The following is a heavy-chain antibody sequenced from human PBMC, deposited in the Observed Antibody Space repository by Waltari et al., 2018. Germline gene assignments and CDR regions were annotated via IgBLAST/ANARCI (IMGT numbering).Heavy chain of an antibody. V-gene: IGHV4-34*01. Sequence: QVQLQQWGAGLLKPSETLSLTCAVYGGSFSGYSWSWIRQPPGKGLEWIGEINHSGSTNYNPSLKSRVTISVDTSKNQFSLKLSSVTAADTAVYYCARGFHWRDWGYKYAFDIWGQGTMVTVSS. D-gene: IGHD7-27*01. CDR3: ARGFHWRDWGYKYAFDI. CDR1: GGSFSGYS. J-gene: IGHJ3*02. CDR2: INHSGST.